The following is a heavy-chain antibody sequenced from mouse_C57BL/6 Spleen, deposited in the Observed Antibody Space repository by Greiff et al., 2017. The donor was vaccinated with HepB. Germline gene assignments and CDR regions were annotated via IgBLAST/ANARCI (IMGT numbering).Heavy chain of an antibody. Sequence: VQLQQSGAELVRPGTSVKLSCKASGYTFTSYWMHWVKQRPGQGLEWIGEIDPSDSYTNYNQKFKGKSTLTVDKSSSTAYMQLSSLTSEYSAVYYCARSDYYGSSYDFDYWGQGTTLTVSS. V-gene: IGHV1-59*01. CDR2: IDPSDSYT. D-gene: IGHD1-1*01. CDR1: GYTFTSYW. J-gene: IGHJ2*01. CDR3: ARSDYYGSSYDFDY.